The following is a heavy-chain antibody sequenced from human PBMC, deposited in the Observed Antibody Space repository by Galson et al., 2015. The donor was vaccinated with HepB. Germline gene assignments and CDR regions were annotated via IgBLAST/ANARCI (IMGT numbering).Heavy chain of an antibody. CDR1: GFTFSSFG. CDR2: ISYDGSNK. J-gene: IGHJ6*02. V-gene: IGHV3-30*18. D-gene: IGHD3-3*01. CDR3: AKEGGFWSGPYYHFYGLDV. Sequence: SLRLSCAASGFTFSSFGIHWVRQPPGKGLEWVAVISYDGSNKYYADSVKGRFTISRDNSENTLYLQMDSLRAEDTAVYYCAKEGGFWSGPYYHFYGLDVWGQGTTVTVSS.